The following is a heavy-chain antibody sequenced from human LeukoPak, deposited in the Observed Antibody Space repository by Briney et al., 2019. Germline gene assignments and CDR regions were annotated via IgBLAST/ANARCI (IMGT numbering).Heavy chain of an antibody. CDR2: IYPGDSYT. CDR1: GYTFTTYW. V-gene: IGHV5-51*01. Sequence: RGESLKISCKGSGYTFTTYWIGWVRQEPGKGLEWMETIYPGDSYTTYSPSFQGQVTISVDKSTTTAYLQWSSLKASDTAMYYCARHGESYYYMDVWGKGTTVTVSS. CDR3: ARHGESYYYMDV. J-gene: IGHJ6*03. D-gene: IGHD2-21*01.